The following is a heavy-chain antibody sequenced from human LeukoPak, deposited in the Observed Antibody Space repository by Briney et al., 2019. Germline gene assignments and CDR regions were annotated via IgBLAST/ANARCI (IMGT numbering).Heavy chain of an antibody. V-gene: IGHV3-7*01. CDR2: IKPDGSEE. Sequence: AGSLRLSCAASGFTFSSYEMNWVRQAPGKGLEWVANIKPDGSEEYYVDSVKGRFTISRDNAKNSLFLQMSSLRADDTAVYYCARAAVAPAGHNWGQGTLVTVSS. D-gene: IGHD6-13*01. CDR1: GFTFSSYE. CDR3: ARAAVAPAGHN. J-gene: IGHJ4*02.